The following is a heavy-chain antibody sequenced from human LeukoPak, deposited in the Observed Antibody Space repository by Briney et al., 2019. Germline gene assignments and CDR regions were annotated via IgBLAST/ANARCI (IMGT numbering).Heavy chain of an antibody. CDR1: GVTSNY. Sequence: GGSLRLSCAASGVTSNYFTGVREAPVKGLECGSVSYNVCTAYYADSGKGRFTISRDKSNYTLFVYLQMNSLSTDDTAVYYCAGGGEAARSLHYWGQGTLVHVSS. J-gene: IGHJ4*02. CDR2: SYNVCTA. CDR3: AGGGEAARSLHY. V-gene: IGHV3-66*02. D-gene: IGHD3-16*01.